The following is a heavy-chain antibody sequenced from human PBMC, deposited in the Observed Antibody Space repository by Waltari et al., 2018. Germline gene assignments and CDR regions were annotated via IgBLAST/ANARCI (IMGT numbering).Heavy chain of an antibody. Sequence: QLQLQESGPRLVRPSETLSLICRVPGVSLTSNRHSWAWIRQSPGQGLEWIGTVSYSGTTYISPSLKSRVSVSRDTSKNQVSLILGSVTAADMAVYYCATYIGASVGTAAFDVWGQGTMVTVSS. CDR2: VSYSGTT. CDR1: GVSLTSNRHS. D-gene: IGHD5-12*01. V-gene: IGHV4-39*01. CDR3: ATYIGASVGTAAFDV. J-gene: IGHJ3*01.